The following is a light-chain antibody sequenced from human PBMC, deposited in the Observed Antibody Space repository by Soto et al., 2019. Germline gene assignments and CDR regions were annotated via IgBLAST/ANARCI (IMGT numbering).Light chain of an antibody. CDR1: QSVRSS. CDR3: QQYNDWWT. CDR2: DAS. J-gene: IGKJ1*01. Sequence: EIVLTQSPATLSLSLGQRATLSCRASQSVRSSLAWYQQKPGQAPRLLIHDASNRAAGIPARFSGSGSGTEFTLTISSLQSEDFAVYYCQQYNDWWTFGQGTKVDIK. V-gene: IGKV3D-15*01.